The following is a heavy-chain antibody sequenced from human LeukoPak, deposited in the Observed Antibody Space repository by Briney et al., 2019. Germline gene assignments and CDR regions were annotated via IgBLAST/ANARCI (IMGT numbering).Heavy chain of an antibody. CDR2: ISAYNGNT. CDR1: GYTFTSYG. Sequence: ASVKVSCNASGYTFTSYGISWVRQAPGQGLEWMGWISAYNGNTNYAQKLQGRVTMTTDTSTSTAYMELRSLRSDDTAVYYCARGRDITIIVVVQQGAFVIWGQGTMVTVS. D-gene: IGHD3-22*01. CDR3: ARGRDITIIVVVQQGAFVI. V-gene: IGHV1-18*01. J-gene: IGHJ3*02.